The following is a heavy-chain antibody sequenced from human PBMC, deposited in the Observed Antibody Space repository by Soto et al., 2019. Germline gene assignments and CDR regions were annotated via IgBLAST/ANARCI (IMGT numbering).Heavy chain of an antibody. CDR1: GFSFSDYG. V-gene: IGHV3-30*18. D-gene: IGHD6-19*01. CDR2: ISYDGSER. CDR3: AEEGALSGWTYGDC. Sequence: QVQLVESGGGVVQPGRSLRLSCAASGFSFSDYGMHWVRQAPGKGLDWVGVISYDGSERHFADSVKGRFTISRDNSKNTLYLQMNSLLPADKAVYYCAEEGALSGWTYGDCWGQGTLVTVSS. J-gene: IGHJ4*02.